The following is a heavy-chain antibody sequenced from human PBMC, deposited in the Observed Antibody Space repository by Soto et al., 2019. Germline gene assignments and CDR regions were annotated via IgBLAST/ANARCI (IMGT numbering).Heavy chain of an antibody. CDR2: ISAYNGNT. Sequence: QVQLVQSGAEVKKPGASVKVSCKASGYTFTSYGISWVRQAPGQGLEWMGWISAYNGNTNYAQKLQGRVTMTTDTSTSTSYMKLRSLRTDDTAVYYCAMDRNIVGVPAAIWGQYNWFDPWGQGTLVTVSS. CDR1: GYTFTSYG. J-gene: IGHJ5*02. CDR3: AMDRNIVGVPAAIWGQYNWFDP. D-gene: IGHD2-2*01. V-gene: IGHV1-18*01.